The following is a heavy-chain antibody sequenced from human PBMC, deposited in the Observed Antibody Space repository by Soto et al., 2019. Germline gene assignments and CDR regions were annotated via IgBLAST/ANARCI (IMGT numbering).Heavy chain of an antibody. D-gene: IGHD6-13*01. J-gene: IGHJ6*03. Sequence: SETLSLTCTVSGGSISSYYWSWIRQPPGKGLEWIGYIYYSGSTNYNPSLKSRVTISVDTSKNQFSLKLSSVTAADTAVYYCAGARAAAGTDGASDYYYYYYMDVWGKGTTVTVSS. CDR1: GGSISSYY. CDR2: IYYSGST. CDR3: AGARAAAGTDGASDYYYYYYMDV. V-gene: IGHV4-59*08.